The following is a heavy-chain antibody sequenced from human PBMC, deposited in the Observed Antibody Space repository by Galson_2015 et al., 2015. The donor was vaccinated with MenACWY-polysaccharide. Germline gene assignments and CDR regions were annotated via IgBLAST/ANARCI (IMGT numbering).Heavy chain of an antibody. Sequence: SVKVSCKASGYTFTSYGISWVRQAPGQGLEWMGWISAYNGNTNYAQKLQGRVTMTTDTSTSTAYMELRSLRSDDTAVYYCARQHIVVVPAAECWFDPWGQGTLVTVSS. V-gene: IGHV1-18*01. CDR3: ARQHIVVVPAAECWFDP. CDR1: GYTFTSYG. D-gene: IGHD2-2*01. J-gene: IGHJ5*02. CDR2: ISAYNGNT.